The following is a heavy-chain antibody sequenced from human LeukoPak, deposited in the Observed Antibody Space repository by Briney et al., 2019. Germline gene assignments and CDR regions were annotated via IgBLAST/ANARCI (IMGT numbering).Heavy chain of an antibody. CDR1: GGTFISYA. Sequence: GASVKVSCKASGGTFISYAISWVRQAPGQGLEWMGGIIPIFGTANYAQKFQGRVTITADESTSTAYMELSSLRSEDTAVYYCARLDYDYGDYVLGYWGQGTLVTVSS. CDR2: IIPIFGTA. D-gene: IGHD4-17*01. J-gene: IGHJ4*02. V-gene: IGHV1-69*13. CDR3: ARLDYDYGDYVLGY.